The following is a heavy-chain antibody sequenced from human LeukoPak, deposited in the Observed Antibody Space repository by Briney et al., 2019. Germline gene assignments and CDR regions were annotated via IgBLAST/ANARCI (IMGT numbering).Heavy chain of an antibody. CDR3: TKNNWFDP. CDR1: GESLSGHY. V-gene: IGHV4-34*01. J-gene: IGHJ5*02. Sequence: SETLSLTCAVYGESLSGHYWSWIHQTPGKGLEWIGEINHDGGTSYNPSLKSRVTISLDTSKNQLSLNLASVTAADTAVYYCTKNNWFDPWGQGTLVTVSS. CDR2: INHDGGT.